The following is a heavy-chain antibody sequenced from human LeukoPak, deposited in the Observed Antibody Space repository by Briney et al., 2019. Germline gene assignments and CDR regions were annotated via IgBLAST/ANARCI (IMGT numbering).Heavy chain of an antibody. V-gene: IGHV4-39*01. D-gene: IGHD6-25*01. CDR1: GGSISSSSYY. CDR2: IYYSGST. J-gene: IGHJ4*02. CDR3: ARRGSGGSEFDY. Sequence: PSETLPLTCTVSGGSISSSSYYWGWIRQPPGKGLEWIGSIYYSGSTYYNPSLKSRVTISVDTSKSQFSLKLSSVTAADTAVYYCARRGSGGSEFDYWGQGTLVTVSS.